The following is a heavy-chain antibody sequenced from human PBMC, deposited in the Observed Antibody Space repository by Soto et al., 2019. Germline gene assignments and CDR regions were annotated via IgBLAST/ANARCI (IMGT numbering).Heavy chain of an antibody. CDR2: ITSSGDRA. CDR3: ARDIFDN. V-gene: IGHV3-48*03. Sequence: EVQLVESGGGLAQLGGSLRLSCVASGFTFSYYEMNWVRQAPGKGLEWISYITSSGDRAQYADSVKGRFTISRDNTKNLLYLQMTSLSAEDTGLYYCARDIFDNWGQGTLVTVSS. CDR1: GFTFSYYE. J-gene: IGHJ4*02.